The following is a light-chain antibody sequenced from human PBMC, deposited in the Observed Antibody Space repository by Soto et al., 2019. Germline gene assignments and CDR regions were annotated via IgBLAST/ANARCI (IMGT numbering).Light chain of an antibody. CDR2: GAS. Sequence: EIVLTQSPATLSVSPGESASLSCRASQTISSYLAGYQQKPGQAPRLLIYGASNRATGIPDRFSGSGSGTDFTLTISRLEPEDFAVYYCQQYGSSGTFGQGTKV. CDR3: QQYGSSGT. CDR1: QTISSY. V-gene: IGKV3-20*01. J-gene: IGKJ1*01.